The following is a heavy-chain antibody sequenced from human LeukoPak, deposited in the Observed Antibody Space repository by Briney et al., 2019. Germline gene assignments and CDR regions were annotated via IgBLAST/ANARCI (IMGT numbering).Heavy chain of an antibody. J-gene: IGHJ4*02. CDR1: GFTFSSYA. CDR2: ISSSSSTI. Sequence: PGGSLRLSCAASGFTFSSYAMSWVRQAPGKGLEWVSYISSSSSTIYYADSVKGRFTISRDNAKNPLYLQMNSLRAEDAAVYYCARSRAAAAHSSGYSRWGQGTLVTVS. CDR3: ARSRAAAAHSSGYSR. D-gene: IGHD3-22*01. V-gene: IGHV3-48*01.